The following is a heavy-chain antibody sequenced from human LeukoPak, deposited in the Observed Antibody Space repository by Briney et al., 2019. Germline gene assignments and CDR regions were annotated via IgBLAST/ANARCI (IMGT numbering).Heavy chain of an antibody. D-gene: IGHD2-2*01. V-gene: IGHV4-38-2*02. CDR2: IYHSGTT. CDR1: GFSINSGYY. J-gene: IGHJ6*03. CDR3: ARDDQDYYYMDV. Sequence: SETLSLTCTVSGFSINSGYYWGWIRQPPGKGLEWIGTIYHSGTTYYKPSLTSRVTISQDTSKNQFSLRLSSVTAADTAVYYCARDDQDYYYMDVWGKGTTVTVSS.